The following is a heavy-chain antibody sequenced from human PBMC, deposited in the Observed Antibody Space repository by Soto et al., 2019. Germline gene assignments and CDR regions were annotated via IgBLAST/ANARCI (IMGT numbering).Heavy chain of an antibody. V-gene: IGHV3-30*18. CDR3: AKDYSSGWYDYCDF. J-gene: IGHJ4*02. D-gene: IGHD6-19*01. CDR1: GFTFSSYA. Sequence: GGSLRLSCTTSGFTFSSYAMHWVRQAPGKGLEWVALISHDGTKKYSADSVKGRFTISRDDSKSTLYLQMNNLRAEDTAVYYCAKDYSSGWYDYCDFWGQGTLVTVSS. CDR2: ISHDGTKK.